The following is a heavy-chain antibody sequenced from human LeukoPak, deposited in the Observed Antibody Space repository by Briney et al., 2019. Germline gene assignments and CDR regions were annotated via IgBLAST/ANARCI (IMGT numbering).Heavy chain of an antibody. J-gene: IGHJ3*02. CDR3: ARAPSSSYAFDI. D-gene: IGHD6-13*01. V-gene: IGHV3-53*01. CDR2: VYSGGST. Sequence: PGGSLRLSCAASGFTVSSNYMSWVRQAPGKGLEWVSVVYSGGSTYYADSVKGRFTISRDNSKNTLYLQMNSLRAEDTAVYYCARAPSSSYAFDIWGQGTMVTVSS. CDR1: GFTVSSNY.